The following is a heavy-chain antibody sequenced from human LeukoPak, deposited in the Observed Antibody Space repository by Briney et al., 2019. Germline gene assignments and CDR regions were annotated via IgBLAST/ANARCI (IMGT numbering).Heavy chain of an antibody. D-gene: IGHD3-22*01. Sequence: PGGSLRLSCAASGFTFDDYAMHWVRQAPGKGLEWVSGISWNSGSIGYADSVKGRFTISRDNAKNSLYLQMNSLRAEDTALYYCAKDVTYYDTSGGAFDIWGQGTMVTVSS. J-gene: IGHJ3*02. V-gene: IGHV3-9*01. CDR1: GFTFDDYA. CDR2: ISWNSGSI. CDR3: AKDVTYYDTSGGAFDI.